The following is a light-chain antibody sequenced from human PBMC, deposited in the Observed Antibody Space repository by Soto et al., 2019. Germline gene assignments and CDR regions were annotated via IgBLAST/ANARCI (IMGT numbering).Light chain of an antibody. CDR3: ATWDRSLSVGV. CDR2: DND. CDR1: SSHIGNNY. Sequence: QSVLTQPPSVSAAPGQKVTISCSGSSSHIGNNYVFWYQQLPGTAPKLLIYDNDKRPSGIPDRFSGSKSGTSATLGINGLQTGDEADYYCATWDRSLSVGVFGGGTKLTVL. V-gene: IGLV1-51*01. J-gene: IGLJ2*01.